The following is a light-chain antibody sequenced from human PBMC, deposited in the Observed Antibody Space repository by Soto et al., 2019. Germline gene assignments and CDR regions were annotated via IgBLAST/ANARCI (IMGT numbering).Light chain of an antibody. CDR2: GAS. CDR3: LQYNDYPRT. Sequence: DIQMTQSPFSLAASVGDRVSFTCGASQGIRNDLAWFQQKAGKAPRRLIYGASSLQSGVPNRFSGSGSGTEFTLTIDSLQPEDFAVYYCLQYNDYPRTFGQGTKVEMK. CDR1: QGIRND. J-gene: IGKJ1*01. V-gene: IGKV1-17*01.